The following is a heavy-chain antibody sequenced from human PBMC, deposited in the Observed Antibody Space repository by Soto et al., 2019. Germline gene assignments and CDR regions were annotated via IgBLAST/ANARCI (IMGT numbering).Heavy chain of an antibody. CDR2: IYYSGST. V-gene: IGHV4-59*01. CDR1: GGSISSYY. D-gene: IGHD2-21*02. CDR3: ARLGADGGNSAPFDY. J-gene: IGHJ4*02. Sequence: PSETLSLTCTVSGGSISSYYWSWIRQPPGKGPEWIGYIYYSGSTNYNPSLKSRVTISVDTSKNQFSLKLSSVTAADTAVYYCARLGADGGNSAPFDYWGQGTLVTVSS.